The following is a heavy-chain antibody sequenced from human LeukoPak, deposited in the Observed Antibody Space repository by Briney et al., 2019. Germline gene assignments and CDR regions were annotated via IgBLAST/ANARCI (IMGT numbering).Heavy chain of an antibody. CDR2: IHNSGDKA. Sequence: LPGGSLRLSCAASGFTFSSYAMSWVRQAPGKGLEWVSSIHNSGDKAFYSDSVRGRFTISRDNSKSTVYLQMNSLRADDTALYYCAKESGGDWGYFEYWGQGILVTVS. J-gene: IGHJ4*02. CDR1: GFTFSSYA. CDR3: AKESGGDWGYFEY. V-gene: IGHV3-23*01. D-gene: IGHD2-21*01.